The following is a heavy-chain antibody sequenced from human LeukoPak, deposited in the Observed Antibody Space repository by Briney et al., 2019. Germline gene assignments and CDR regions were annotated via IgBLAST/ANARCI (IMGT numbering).Heavy chain of an antibody. CDR2: IYPGDSDT. CDR1: GYTFTTYW. CDR3: ARHVAEYSSNFDN. J-gene: IGHJ4*02. V-gene: IGHV5-51*01. D-gene: IGHD6-6*01. Sequence: PGESLKISCKGSGYTFTTYWIGWVRQLPGKGLERMGIIYPGDSDTRYSPSFQGQVTISADKSISTAYLQWSSLKASDTAMYYCARHVAEYSSNFDNWGQGTLVTVSS.